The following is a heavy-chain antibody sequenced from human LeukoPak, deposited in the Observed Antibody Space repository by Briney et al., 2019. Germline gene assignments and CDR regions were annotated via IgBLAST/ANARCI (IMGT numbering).Heavy chain of an antibody. CDR3: AKDFPNYYGSGSYYTYFDY. Sequence: GGSLRLSCAASGFTFSSYAMSWVRQAPGKGLEWVSAISGSGGSTYYADSVKGRFTISRDNSKNTLYLQMNSLRAEDTAVYYCAKDFPNYYGSGSYYTYFDYWGQGTLVTVSS. V-gene: IGHV3-23*01. D-gene: IGHD3-10*01. CDR2: ISGSGGST. J-gene: IGHJ4*02. CDR1: GFTFSSYA.